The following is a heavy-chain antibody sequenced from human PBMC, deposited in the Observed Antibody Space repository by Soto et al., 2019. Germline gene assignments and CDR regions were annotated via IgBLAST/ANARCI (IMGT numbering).Heavy chain of an antibody. CDR3: ARLGRVVAWFCGMDV. J-gene: IGHJ6*02. D-gene: IGHD2-15*01. CDR1: GYSFTSYS. CDR2: IYPGDSDT. Sequence: PGESLKISCKGSGYSFTSYSIGWVRQMPGKGLEWMGIIYPGDSDTRYSPSFQGQVTISADKSISTAYLQWSSLKAADTAMYCCARLGRVVAWFCGMDVWGQGTTVTVSS. V-gene: IGHV5-51*01.